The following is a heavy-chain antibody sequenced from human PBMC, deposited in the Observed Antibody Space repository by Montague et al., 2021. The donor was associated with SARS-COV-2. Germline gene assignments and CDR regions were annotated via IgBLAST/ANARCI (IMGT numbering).Heavy chain of an antibody. D-gene: IGHD3-10*01. J-gene: IGHJ5*02. CDR2: IYYSGGI. Sequence: SQSLSLMCTVSGGSMSDHYWAWIRQPPGKGLEWLAYIYYSGGINSNASLKSRVSMSVDTSKNQFSLKLTSVTAADTAVYYCARAVSVRRAVNWFDPWGQGTLVTVSS. V-gene: IGHV4-59*11. CDR3: ARAVSVRRAVNWFDP. CDR1: GGSMSDHY.